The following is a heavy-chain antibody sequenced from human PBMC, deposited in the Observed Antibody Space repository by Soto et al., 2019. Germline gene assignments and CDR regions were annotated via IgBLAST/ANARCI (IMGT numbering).Heavy chain of an antibody. CDR2: IHSSGST. Sequence: QVQLQASGPGLVKPSETLSLTCTVSGASMNSYHWSWIRQPAGKGLEWIGHIHSSGSTNYNPSLKSRVTMSVDTSKNQFSLRLMSLTAADTAVYYCARDQGVAAAGITWFDPWGQGYLVTVSS. V-gene: IGHV4-4*07. CDR1: GASMNSYH. CDR3: ARDQGVAAAGITWFDP. J-gene: IGHJ5*02. D-gene: IGHD6-13*01.